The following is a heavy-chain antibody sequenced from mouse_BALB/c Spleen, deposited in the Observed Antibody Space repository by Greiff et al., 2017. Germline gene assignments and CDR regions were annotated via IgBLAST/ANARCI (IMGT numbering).Heavy chain of an antibody. CDR3: ARERGNYGYAMDY. J-gene: IGHJ4*01. Sequence: EVKFVEFGGGLVKPGGSLKPPCAASGFTFSSHAMFWGRQAPEKRLEWVAESSSGGSYTYYPDTVTGRFTISRDNAQNTLYPEMSSLRSEDTAMYYCARERGNYGYAMDYWGQGTSVTVSS. CDR1: GFTFSSHA. CDR2: SSSGGSYT. D-gene: IGHD2-1*01. V-gene: IGHV5-9-4*01.